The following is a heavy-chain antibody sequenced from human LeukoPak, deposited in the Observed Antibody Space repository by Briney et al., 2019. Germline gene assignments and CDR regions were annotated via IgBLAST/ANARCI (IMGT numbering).Heavy chain of an antibody. CDR2: IFYSGST. D-gene: IGHD6-13*01. J-gene: IGHJ3*02. Sequence: SETLSLTCAVYGGSFSGYYWSCIRQPPGKGLEWIGNIFYSGSTYYSPSLRSRVTISLDTSRNQFSLKLNSVTAADTAVYYCAKSNGYGLADIWGQGTMVTVSS. CDR3: AKSNGYGLADI. V-gene: IGHV4-34*12. CDR1: GGSFSGYY.